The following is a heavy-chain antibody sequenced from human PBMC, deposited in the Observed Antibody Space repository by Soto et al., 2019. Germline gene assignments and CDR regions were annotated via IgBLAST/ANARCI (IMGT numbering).Heavy chain of an antibody. CDR1: GFTFSTYG. CDR3: ARDFTAGATYSGPSYYAMDV. CDR2: IRYDGSNQ. V-gene: IGHV3-33*01. J-gene: IGHJ6*02. Sequence: PGGSLRLSCAASGFTFSTYGMHWVRQAPGKGLEWVAGIRYDGSNQYYADSVKGQFTISRDNSKNTLYMQMDSLRADDTAVHYCARDFTAGATYSGPSYYAMDVWGQGTTVTVSS. D-gene: IGHD1-26*01.